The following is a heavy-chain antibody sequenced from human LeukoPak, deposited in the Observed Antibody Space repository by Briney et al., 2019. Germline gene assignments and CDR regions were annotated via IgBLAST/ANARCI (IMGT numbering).Heavy chain of an antibody. J-gene: IGHJ4*02. CDR1: GFTFSSYA. V-gene: IGHV3-30*04. CDR3: ARDAEPNDYVWGTDY. D-gene: IGHD3-16*01. Sequence: PGGSLRLSCAASGFTFSSYAMHWVRQAPGKGLEWVAVISYDGSNKYYADSVKGRFTISRDNSKNTLYLQMNSLRAEDTAVYYCARDAEPNDYVWGTDYWGQGTLVTVSS. CDR2: ISYDGSNK.